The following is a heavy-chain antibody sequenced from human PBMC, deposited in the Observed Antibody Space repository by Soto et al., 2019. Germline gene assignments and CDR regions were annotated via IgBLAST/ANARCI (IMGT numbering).Heavy chain of an antibody. J-gene: IGHJ4*02. D-gene: IGHD3-22*01. CDR1: GGSFGGYY. Sequence: SETLSLTCAVYGGSFGGYYWSWIRQPPGKGLEWIGEINHSGSTNYNPSLKSRVTISVDTSKNQFSLKLSSVTAADTAVYYCARVPLTTYYYDSSGKNYYFDYWGQGTLVTVSS. CDR2: INHSGST. CDR3: ARVPLTTYYYDSSGKNYYFDY. V-gene: IGHV4-34*01.